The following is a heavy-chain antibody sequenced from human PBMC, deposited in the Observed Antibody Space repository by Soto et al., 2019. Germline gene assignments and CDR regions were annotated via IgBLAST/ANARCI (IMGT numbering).Heavy chain of an antibody. J-gene: IGHJ4*02. CDR2: VYYSGTT. Sequence: SETLSLTCSVSGGSVSNKTYYWSWIRQPPGKRLEWIGYVYYSGTTNYNPSLKSRVTISVDLSKNQFSLRLSSVTTADTALYYCARTTAVPNTLRSRYFFDYWGQGTRVTVPQ. CDR1: GGSVSNKTYY. CDR3: ARTTAVPNTLRSRYFFDY. V-gene: IGHV4-61*01. D-gene: IGHD4-17*01.